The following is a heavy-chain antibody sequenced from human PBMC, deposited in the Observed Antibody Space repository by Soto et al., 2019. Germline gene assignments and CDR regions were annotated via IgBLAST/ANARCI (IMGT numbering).Heavy chain of an antibody. CDR2: ISGSGGST. V-gene: IGHV3-23*01. D-gene: IGHD1-26*01. J-gene: IGHJ4*02. CDR1: GFTLSSYA. Sequence: PGGSLRLSCAASGFTLSSYAMSWVRQAPGKGLEWVSAISGSGGSTYYADSVKGRFTISRDNSKNTLYLQMNSLRAEDTAVYYCANPSSGSYYFDYWGQGTLVTVSS. CDR3: ANPSSGSYYFDY.